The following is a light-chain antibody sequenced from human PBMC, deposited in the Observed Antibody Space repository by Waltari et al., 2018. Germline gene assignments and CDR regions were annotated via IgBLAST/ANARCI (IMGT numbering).Light chain of an antibody. CDR1: QSISSY. Sequence: DIQMTQSPSSLSASVGDRGTIPCRASQSISSYLNWYQQKPGKAPKLLIYAASSLQSGVPSRFSGSGSGTDFTLTISSLQPEDFATYYCQQSYSTPFTFGPGTKVDIK. V-gene: IGKV1-39*01. CDR3: QQSYSTPFT. CDR2: AAS. J-gene: IGKJ3*01.